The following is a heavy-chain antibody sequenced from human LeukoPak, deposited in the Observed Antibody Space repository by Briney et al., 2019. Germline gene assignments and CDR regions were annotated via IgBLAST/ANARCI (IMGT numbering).Heavy chain of an antibody. Sequence: GGSLRLSCAASGFTFSSYAMSWVRQAPGKGLEWVSAISGSGGSTYYADSVKGRFTISRDNSRNTLYLQMNGLRAEDTAVYYCSKKGAATQYNWFDPWGQGTLVTVSS. J-gene: IGHJ5*02. V-gene: IGHV3-23*01. CDR2: ISGSGGST. D-gene: IGHD2-15*01. CDR3: SKKGAATQYNWFDP. CDR1: GFTFSSYA.